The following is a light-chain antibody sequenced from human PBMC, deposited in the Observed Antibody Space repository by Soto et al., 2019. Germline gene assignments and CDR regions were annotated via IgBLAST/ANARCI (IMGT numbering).Light chain of an antibody. CDR3: QQYSNWPPIT. CDR1: QSVSSS. V-gene: IGKV3-11*01. CDR2: DAS. J-gene: IGKJ5*01. Sequence: EIVLTQSPATLSLSPGERATLSCSAGQSVSSSLAWYQQKFGQAPTLLIYDASNRATGIPARFSGSGSGTEFTLTISSLQSEDFAVYYCQQYSNWPPITFGQGTRLEIK.